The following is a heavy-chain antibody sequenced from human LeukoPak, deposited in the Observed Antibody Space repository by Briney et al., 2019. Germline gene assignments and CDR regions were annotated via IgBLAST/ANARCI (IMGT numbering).Heavy chain of an antibody. V-gene: IGHV3-33*01. D-gene: IGHD6-19*01. Sequence: GRSLRLSCAASGFTFSSYGMHWVRQAPGKGLEWVAVIWYDGSNKYYADSVKGRFTISRDNSKNTLYLQMNSLRAEDTAVYYCARDLVAGTGNYWGQGTLVTVSS. J-gene: IGHJ4*02. CDR1: GFTFSSYG. CDR2: IWYDGSNK. CDR3: ARDLVAGTGNY.